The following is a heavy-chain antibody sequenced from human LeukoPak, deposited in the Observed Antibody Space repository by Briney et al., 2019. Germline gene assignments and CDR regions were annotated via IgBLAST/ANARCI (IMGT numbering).Heavy chain of an antibody. Sequence: GGSLRLSCAASGFTFSSYAMHWVRQAPGKGLEWVAVISYDGSNKYYADSVKGRFTISRDNSKNTLYLQMNSLRAEDTAVYYCSARSGYFDWFEQDVWGQGTTVTVSS. CDR2: ISYDGSNK. CDR1: GFTFSSYA. V-gene: IGHV3-30*04. J-gene: IGHJ6*02. CDR3: SARSGYFDWFEQDV. D-gene: IGHD3-9*01.